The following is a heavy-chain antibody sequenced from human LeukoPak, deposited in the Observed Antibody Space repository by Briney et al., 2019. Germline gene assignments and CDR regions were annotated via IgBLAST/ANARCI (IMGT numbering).Heavy chain of an antibody. CDR2: IYTSGGT. J-gene: IGHJ5*02. V-gene: IGHV4-4*07. Sequence: PSETLSLTCTVSGGSISIYYWSWIRQPAGKGLEWIGRIYTSGGTNYNPSLKSRVTMSVDTSKNQFSLKLSSVTAADAAVYYCAREGLNYYGSGSIGWFDPWGQGTLVTVSS. CDR1: GGSISIYY. D-gene: IGHD3-10*01. CDR3: AREGLNYYGSGSIGWFDP.